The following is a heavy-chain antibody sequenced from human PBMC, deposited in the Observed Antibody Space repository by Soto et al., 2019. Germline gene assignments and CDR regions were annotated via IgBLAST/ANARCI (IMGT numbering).Heavy chain of an antibody. Sequence: GGSLRLSCAASGFTFSSYSMNWVRQAPGKGLEWVSYISSSSTIYYADSVKGRFTISRDNAKNSLYLQMNSLRAEDTAVYYCARSSCSGGSCYSKSADYWGQGTLVTVSS. D-gene: IGHD2-15*01. V-gene: IGHV3-48*01. J-gene: IGHJ4*02. CDR1: GFTFSSYS. CDR2: ISSSSTI. CDR3: ARSSCSGGSCYSKSADY.